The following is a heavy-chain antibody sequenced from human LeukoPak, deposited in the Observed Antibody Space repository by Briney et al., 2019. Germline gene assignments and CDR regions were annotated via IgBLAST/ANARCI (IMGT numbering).Heavy chain of an antibody. Sequence: PSETLSLTCTVSGGSISSYYWSWIRQPAGKGLESIGHISTSGNTNYNPSLKSRVTMSVDTSENQFSLKLSSVTAADTAVYYCARVRYSDSSVLTRKRSYYFDYWGQGTLVTVSS. D-gene: IGHD3-22*01. CDR1: GGSISSYY. CDR3: ARVRYSDSSVLTRKRSYYFDY. V-gene: IGHV4-4*07. J-gene: IGHJ4*02. CDR2: ISTSGNT.